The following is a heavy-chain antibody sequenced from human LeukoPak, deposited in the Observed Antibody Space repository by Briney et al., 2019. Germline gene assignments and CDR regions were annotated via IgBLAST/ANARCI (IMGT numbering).Heavy chain of an antibody. J-gene: IGHJ4*02. V-gene: IGHV4-61*02. CDR2: IYTSGST. D-gene: IGHD3-16*01. CDR3: ATESRGKSYYFDY. CDR1: GGSISSGSYY. Sequence: SQTLSLTCTVSGGSISSGSYYWSWIRQPAGKGLEWIGRIYTSGSTNYNPSLKSRVTISVDTSKNQFSLKLSSVTAADTAVYYCATESRGKSYYFDYWGQGTLVTVSS.